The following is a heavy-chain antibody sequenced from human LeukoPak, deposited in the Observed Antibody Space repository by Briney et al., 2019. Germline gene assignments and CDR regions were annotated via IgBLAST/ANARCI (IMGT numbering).Heavy chain of an antibody. J-gene: IGHJ4*02. CDR3: ARDDYTYYYGSGSRAALDY. CDR2: IYYSGST. CDR1: GGSVSSSSYY. D-gene: IGHD3-10*01. V-gene: IGHV4-39*07. Sequence: SETLSLTCTVSGGSVSSSSYYWGWIRQPPGKGLEWIGSIYYSGSTYYNPSLKSRVTISVDTSKNQFSLKLSSVTAADTAVYYCARDDYTYYYGSGSRAALDYWGQGTLVTVSS.